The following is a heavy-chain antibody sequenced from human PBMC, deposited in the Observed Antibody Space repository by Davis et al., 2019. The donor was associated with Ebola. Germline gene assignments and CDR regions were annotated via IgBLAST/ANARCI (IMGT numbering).Heavy chain of an antibody. D-gene: IGHD1-14*01. V-gene: IGHV1-2*06. CDR2: INPNSGGT. CDR3: ARNYRDF. CDR1: GGTFSSYT. Sequence: ASVKVSCKASGGTFSSYTISWVRQAPGQGLEWMGQINPNSGGTKYAQKFQGRVTMTRDTSISTAFMEVSGLRSDDTAVFYCARNYRDFWGQGTLVTVSS. J-gene: IGHJ4*02.